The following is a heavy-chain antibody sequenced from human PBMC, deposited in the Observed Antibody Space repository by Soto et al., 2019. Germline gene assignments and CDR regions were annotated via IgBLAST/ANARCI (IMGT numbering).Heavy chain of an antibody. V-gene: IGHV3-23*01. CDR1: GFSFNSHA. Sequence: DVQLSESGGGLVQPGGSLRLTCAASGFSFNSHAMTWVRQAPGRGLEWVAAINSGVDAFYADSVKGRFTISRDNSKDTLYLLMNSLGVEDTALYYCAKVLSLRTSGKYYKPFFHGMDVWGLGTTVTVSS. CDR3: AKVLSLRTSGKYYKPFFHGMDV. J-gene: IGHJ6*02. D-gene: IGHD3-10*01. CDR2: INSGVDA.